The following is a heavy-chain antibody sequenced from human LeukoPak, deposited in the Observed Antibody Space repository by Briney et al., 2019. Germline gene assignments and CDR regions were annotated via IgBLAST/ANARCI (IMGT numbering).Heavy chain of an antibody. V-gene: IGHV3-23*01. CDR1: GFTVSSNY. D-gene: IGHD6-13*01. Sequence: GGSLRLSCAASGFTVSSNYMSWVRQAPGKGLEWVSAISGSGGSTYFADSVKGRFTISRDNSKNTLYLQMNSLRAEDTAVYYCAKGQYSSSWTGYYYYMDVWGKGTTVTVSS. CDR2: ISGSGGST. CDR3: AKGQYSSSWTGYYYYMDV. J-gene: IGHJ6*03.